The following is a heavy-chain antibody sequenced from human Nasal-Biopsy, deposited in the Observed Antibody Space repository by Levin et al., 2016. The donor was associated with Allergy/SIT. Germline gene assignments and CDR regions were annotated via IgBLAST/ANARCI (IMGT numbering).Heavy chain of an antibody. D-gene: IGHD1-1*01. Sequence: ASVKVSCKASGYTFTDYFLHWVRRAPGHGPEWMGWINPASGVANYAQNFQGRVSMTRDKSTNIIELELTRLRPDDTGVYYCARDRTGTTNAYYYYGMDVWGHGTTVTVSS. CDR3: ARDRTGTTNAYYYYGMDV. J-gene: IGHJ6*02. CDR2: INPASGVA. V-gene: IGHV1-2*02. CDR1: GYTFTDYF.